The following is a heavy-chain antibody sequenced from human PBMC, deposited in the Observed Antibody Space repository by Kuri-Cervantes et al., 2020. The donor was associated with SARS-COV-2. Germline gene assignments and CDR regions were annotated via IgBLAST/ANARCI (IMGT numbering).Heavy chain of an antibody. CDR3: ARLNSYYDFWSAYPLFDY. CDR2: IKQDGSEK. CDR1: GGSFSGYY. V-gene: IGHV3-7*01. D-gene: IGHD3-3*01. Sequence: ETLSLTCAVYGGSFSGYYWSWIRQPPGKGLEWVANIKQDGSEKYYVDSVKGRFTISRDNAKNSLYLQMNSLRAEDTAVYYCARLNSYYDFWSAYPLFDYWGQGTLVTVSS. J-gene: IGHJ4*02.